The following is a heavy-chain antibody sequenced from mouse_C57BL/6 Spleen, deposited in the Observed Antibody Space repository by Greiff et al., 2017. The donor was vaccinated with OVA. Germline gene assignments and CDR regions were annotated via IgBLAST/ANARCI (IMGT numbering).Heavy chain of an antibody. V-gene: IGHV1-15*01. D-gene: IGHD2-3*01. J-gene: IGHJ2*01. CDR3: TRFDGYYW. Sequence: VQLQQSRAELVRPGASVTLSCKASGYTFTDYEMHWVKQTPVHGLEWIGAIDPETGGTAYNQKFKGKAILTADKSSSTAYMELRSLPSEDSAVYYCTRFDGYYWGGQGTTLTVSS. CDR1: GYTFTDYE. CDR2: IDPETGGT.